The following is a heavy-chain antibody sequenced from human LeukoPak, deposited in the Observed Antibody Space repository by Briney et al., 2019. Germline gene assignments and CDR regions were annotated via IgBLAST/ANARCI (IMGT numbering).Heavy chain of an antibody. J-gene: IGHJ3*02. V-gene: IGHV3-74*01. CDR3: ARVPLGANAFDI. CDR2: INSDGSNI. CDR1: GFTFSGYL. D-gene: IGHD4/OR15-4a*01. Sequence: GGSLRLSCAASGFTFSGYLMHWVCQAPGKGLIWVSRINSDGSNIIYADSVKGRFTISRDSSKNTLYLQMGSLQAEDTAVYYCARVPLGANAFDIWGQGTMVTVSS.